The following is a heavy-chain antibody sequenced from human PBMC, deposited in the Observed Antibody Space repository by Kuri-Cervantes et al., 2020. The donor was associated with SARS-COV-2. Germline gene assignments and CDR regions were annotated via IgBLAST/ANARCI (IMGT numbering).Heavy chain of an antibody. J-gene: IGHJ4*02. D-gene: IGHD6-13*01. V-gene: IGHV1-18*01. CDR3: ARAGYSSSWAPGAFDY. CDR1: GYTFTSYG. CDR2: ISAYNGNT. Sequence: ASVKVSCKASGYTFTSYGISWVRQAPGQGLEWMGWISAYNGNTNYAQKLQGRVTMTTDTSTSTAYMELSRLRSDDTAVYYCARAGYSSSWAPGAFDYWGQGTLVTVSS.